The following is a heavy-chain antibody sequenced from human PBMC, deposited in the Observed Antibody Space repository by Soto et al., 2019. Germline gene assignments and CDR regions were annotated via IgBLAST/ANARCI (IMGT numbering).Heavy chain of an antibody. CDR1: GFTFSIYG. CDR3: ARSIAAAGTDY. J-gene: IGHJ4*02. V-gene: IGHV3-33*01. Sequence: PGGSLRLSCAASGFTFSIYGMHWVRQAPGKGLEWVAVIWYDGSNKYYADSVKGRFTISRDNSKNTLYLQMNSLRAEDTAVYYCARSIAAAGTDYWGQGTLVTVSS. D-gene: IGHD6-13*01. CDR2: IWYDGSNK.